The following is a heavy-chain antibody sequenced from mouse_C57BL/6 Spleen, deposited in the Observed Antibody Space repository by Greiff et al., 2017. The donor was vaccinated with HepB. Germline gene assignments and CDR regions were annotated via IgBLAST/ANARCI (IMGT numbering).Heavy chain of an antibody. V-gene: IGHV1-69*01. Sequence: VQLQQSGAELVMPGASVKLSCKASGYTFTSYWMHWVKQRPGQGLEWIGEIDPSDSYTNYNQKFKGKSTLTVDKSSSTAYMQLSSLTSEDSAVYYCARHDPSTVGYFDVWGTGTTVTVSS. CDR2: IDPSDSYT. J-gene: IGHJ1*03. CDR1: GYTFTSYW. D-gene: IGHD1-1*01. CDR3: ARHDPSTVGYFDV.